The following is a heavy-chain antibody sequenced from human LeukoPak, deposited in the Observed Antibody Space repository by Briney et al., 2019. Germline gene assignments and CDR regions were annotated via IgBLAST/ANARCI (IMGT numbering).Heavy chain of an antibody. CDR1: GGSISSYY. CDR2: IYTSGST. Sequence: SETLSLTCTVSGGSISSYYWSWIRQPAGKGLEWIGRIYTSGSTNYNPSLESRVTISVDKSKNQFSLKLSSVPAADTAVYYCARGFRASAVAPPYYYYYMDVWGKGTTVTASS. V-gene: IGHV4-4*07. J-gene: IGHJ6*03. D-gene: IGHD4-23*01. CDR3: ARGFRASAVAPPYYYYYMDV.